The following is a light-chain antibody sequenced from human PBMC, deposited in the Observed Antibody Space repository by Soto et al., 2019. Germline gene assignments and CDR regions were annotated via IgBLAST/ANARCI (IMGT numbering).Light chain of an antibody. CDR2: RDS. CDR3: QVWDGNTVV. Sequence: SYELTQPLSVSVALGQTARITCGGNYIGSKNAHWYQQKPGQAPLLVIYRDSNRPSGIPERFSGSNSGNTATLTISRAQAGGEADYYCQVWDGNTVVFGGGTKLTVL. CDR1: YIGSKN. V-gene: IGLV3-9*01. J-gene: IGLJ2*01.